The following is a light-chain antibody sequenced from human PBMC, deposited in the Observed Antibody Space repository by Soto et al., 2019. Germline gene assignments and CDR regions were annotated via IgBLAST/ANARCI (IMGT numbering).Light chain of an antibody. J-gene: IGKJ1*01. CDR2: KAS. CDR1: QSINSW. CDR3: QQYTSYST. Sequence: DIQMTQSPSTLSASVGDRVTITCRASQSINSWLAWYQQKPGRAPKILIYKASSLESGVPSRFSGSGSGTEFTLTISSLQPDDFATYYCQQYTSYSTFGQGTKVEIK. V-gene: IGKV1-5*03.